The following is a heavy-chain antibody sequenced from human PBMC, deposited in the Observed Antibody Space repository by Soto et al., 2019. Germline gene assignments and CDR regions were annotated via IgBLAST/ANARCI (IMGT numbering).Heavy chain of an antibody. Sequence: QVQLVQSGAEAKKPGSSVKVSCKASGGTFSSYTISWVRQAPGQGLEWMGRIIPILGIANYAQKFQGRVTITADKSTSTAYMELSSLRSEDTAVYYCARDGAGYCGGDCYSTLDYWGQGTLVTVSS. D-gene: IGHD2-21*02. CDR3: ARDGAGYCGGDCYSTLDY. CDR1: GGTFSSYT. V-gene: IGHV1-69*08. CDR2: IIPILGIA. J-gene: IGHJ4*02.